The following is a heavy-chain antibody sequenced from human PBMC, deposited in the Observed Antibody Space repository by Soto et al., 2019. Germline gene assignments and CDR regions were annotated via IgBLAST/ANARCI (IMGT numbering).Heavy chain of an antibody. J-gene: IGHJ5*02. CDR2: VNHSGST. V-gene: IGHV4-34*01. D-gene: IGHD6-6*01. Sequence: SETLSLTCAVYGGSFSGYYWSWIRQPPGKGLEWIGEVNHSGSTNYNPSLKSRVTISVDTSKNQFCLTLSSVTAADTAVYYCARGAPEYSSAFWFHPWGQGTLVTVSS. CDR1: GGSFSGYY. CDR3: ARGAPEYSSAFWFHP.